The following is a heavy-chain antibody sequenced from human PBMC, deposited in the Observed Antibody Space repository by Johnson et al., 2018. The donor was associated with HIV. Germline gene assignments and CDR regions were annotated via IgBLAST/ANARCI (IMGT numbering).Heavy chain of an antibody. V-gene: IGHV3-20*04. D-gene: IGHD3-22*01. CDR2: IKWNGGST. J-gene: IGHJ3*02. CDR3: ARVMSSGYFFDAFDI. Sequence: VQLVESGGGVVQPGGSLRLSCAASGFTFDDYGMNWVRQVPGKGLEWVSGIKWNGGSTGYADSVKGRFTIYRDNAKNSLYLQMGSLRAEDTALYYCARVMSSGYFFDAFDIWGQGTMVTVSS. CDR1: GFTFDDYG.